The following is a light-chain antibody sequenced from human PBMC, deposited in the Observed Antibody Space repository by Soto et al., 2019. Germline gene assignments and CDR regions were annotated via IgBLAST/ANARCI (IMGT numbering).Light chain of an antibody. V-gene: IGKV3-11*01. Sequence: SVLPQSPSTLSLSPGERSTLSCIASQSVSDYLAWYQQKPGQAPRLLIYDASTRATGIPARFSGSGSGTDFTLTISSLEPEDFAVYFCQQRYNWPPWTFGQGTKVAIK. CDR2: DAS. CDR1: QSVSDY. CDR3: QQRYNWPPWT. J-gene: IGKJ1*01.